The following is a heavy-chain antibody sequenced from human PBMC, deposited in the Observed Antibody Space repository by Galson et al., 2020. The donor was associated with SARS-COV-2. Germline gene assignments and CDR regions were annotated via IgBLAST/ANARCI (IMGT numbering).Heavy chain of an antibody. V-gene: IGHV4-31*03. D-gene: IGHD2-2*01. CDR3: ARDSIYCSSTSCYPIYYYGMDV. Sequence: SETLSLTCTVSGGSISSGGYYWSWIRQHPGKGLEWIGYIYYSGSTYYNPSLKSRVTISVDTSKNQFSLKLSSVTAADTAVYYCARDSIYCSSTSCYPIYYYGMDVWGQGTTVTVSS. CDR1: GGSISSGGYY. J-gene: IGHJ6*02. CDR2: IYYSGST.